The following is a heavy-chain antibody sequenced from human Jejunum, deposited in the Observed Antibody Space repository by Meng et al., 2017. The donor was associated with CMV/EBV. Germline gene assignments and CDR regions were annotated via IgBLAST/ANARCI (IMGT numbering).Heavy chain of an antibody. D-gene: IGHD1-26*01. Sequence: VQLMESGGGLVQPGGSLTLSCAASGFTFSHHWMNWVRQAPGRGLEWVANIKQDGRDKYYVDSVKGRFTISRDNAENSLYLQMNSLRTEDTAVYYCARDPDSILGVSFDYWGQGTLVTVSS. CDR1: GFTFSHHW. J-gene: IGHJ4*02. V-gene: IGHV3-7*04. CDR2: IKQDGRDK. CDR3: ARDPDSILGVSFDY.